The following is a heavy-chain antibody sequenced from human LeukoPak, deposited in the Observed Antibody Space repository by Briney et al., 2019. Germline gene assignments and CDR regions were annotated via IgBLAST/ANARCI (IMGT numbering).Heavy chain of an antibody. CDR2: IWYGGSNK. D-gene: IGHD2-2*01. CDR3: AKDNTGYCSSTSCYGALDY. CDR1: GFTFSSYG. Sequence: GGSLRLSCAASGFTFSSYGMHWVRQAPGKGLEWVAVIWYGGSNKYYADSVKGRFTISRDNSKNTLYLQMNSLRAEDTAVYYCAKDNTGYCSSTSCYGALDYWGQGTLVTVSS. V-gene: IGHV3-30*02. J-gene: IGHJ4*02.